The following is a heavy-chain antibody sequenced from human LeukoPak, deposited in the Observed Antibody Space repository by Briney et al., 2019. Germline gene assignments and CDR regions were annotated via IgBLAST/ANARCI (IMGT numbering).Heavy chain of an antibody. Sequence: GGSLRLSCEASGFICSDYYMTWIRQAPGKGLEWVSYSGSDGSSTKYAGSVKGRFIICRDNAKNSLYLQMNSLRAEDTAVYYCARFRYVYLGFFDFWGEGCLVTVS. CDR1: GFICSDYY. J-gene: IGHJ4*02. D-gene: IGHD3-16*01. CDR2: SGSDGSST. V-gene: IGHV3-11*03. CDR3: ARFRYVYLGFFDF.